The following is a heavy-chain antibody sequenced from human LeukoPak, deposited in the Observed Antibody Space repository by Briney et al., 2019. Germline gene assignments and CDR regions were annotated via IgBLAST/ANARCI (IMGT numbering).Heavy chain of an antibody. V-gene: IGHV4-39*01. J-gene: IGHJ4*02. CDR2: IYYSGST. CDR1: GGSISSSSYY. Sequence: SETLSLTCTVSGGSISSSSYYWGWIRQPPGKELEWIGSIYYSGSTYYNPSLKSRVTISVDTSKNQFSLKLSSVTAADTAVYYCAVLNYYDSSGYLDYWGQGTLVTVSS. CDR3: AVLNYYDSSGYLDY. D-gene: IGHD3-22*01.